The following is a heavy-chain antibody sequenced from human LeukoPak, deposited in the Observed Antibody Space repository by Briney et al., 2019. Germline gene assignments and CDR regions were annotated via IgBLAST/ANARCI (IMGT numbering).Heavy chain of an antibody. CDR3: ASASSHRIAAGGDY. J-gene: IGHJ4*02. CDR2: VSYDGSSK. V-gene: IGHV3-30*04. D-gene: IGHD6-13*01. CDR1: GFAFSSYA. Sequence: GGSLRLSCAASGFAFSSYAMHWVRQAPGKGLEWVAVVSYDGSSKYYADSVKGRITISRDNSKNTLYLQMNSLRAEDTAVYYCASASSHRIAAGGDYWGQGTLVTVSS.